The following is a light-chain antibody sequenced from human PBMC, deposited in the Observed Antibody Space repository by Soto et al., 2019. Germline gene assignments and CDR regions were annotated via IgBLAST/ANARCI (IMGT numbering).Light chain of an antibody. V-gene: IGKV3-20*01. CDR3: QQYGSSL. CDR1: QSVSSN. Sequence: EIVMTQSPATLSVSPGERATLSCRASQSVSSNLAWYQQKPGQAPRLLIYGASSRATGIPDRFSGSGSGTDFTLTISRLEPEDFAVYYCQQYGSSLFGQGTKVEIK. CDR2: GAS. J-gene: IGKJ1*01.